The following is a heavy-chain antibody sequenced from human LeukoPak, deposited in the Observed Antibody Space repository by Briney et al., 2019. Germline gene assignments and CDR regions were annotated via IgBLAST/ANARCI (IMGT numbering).Heavy chain of an antibody. V-gene: IGHV3-53*01. CDR3: AKDQRWESPHYLDS. CDR1: GFTVSSIH. CDR2: TYTGGNS. D-gene: IGHD1-26*01. Sequence: GGSLRLSCAASGFTVSSIHMVWVRQAPGKGLEWVSVTYTGGNSYYADSVKGRSIISRDISKNTLYLQMNSLRDEDTAVYYCAKDQRWESPHYLDSRGQGTLVTVSS. J-gene: IGHJ4*02.